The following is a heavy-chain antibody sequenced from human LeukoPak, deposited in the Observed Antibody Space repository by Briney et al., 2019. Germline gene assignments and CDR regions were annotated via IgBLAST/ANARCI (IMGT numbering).Heavy chain of an antibody. J-gene: IGHJ4*02. CDR3: AKRFAASSGWFDY. Sequence: GGSLRLSCAASGFIFSSYAMSWVRQAPGKGLEWVSAIRGSGDYTYYADSVKGRFTISRDSSKNTLYLQMNSLRAEDTAVYYCAKRFAASSGWFDYWGQGTLVTVSS. CDR2: IRGSGDYT. CDR1: GFIFSSYA. V-gene: IGHV3-23*01. D-gene: IGHD6-19*01.